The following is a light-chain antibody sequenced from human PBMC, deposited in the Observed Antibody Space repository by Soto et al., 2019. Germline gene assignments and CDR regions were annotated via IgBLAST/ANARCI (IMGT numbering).Light chain of an antibody. J-gene: IGKJ5*01. V-gene: IGKV3-20*01. Sequence: EVVLTQSPATLSLSPGDRATLSCRASQSVSHALAWYQQKPGQAPRLLIHDASSRATGIPARFSGSGSETDFTLIINRLEPEDVAIYYCQQYGGSPRITFGQGTRLEIK. CDR3: QQYGGSPRIT. CDR1: QSVSHA. CDR2: DAS.